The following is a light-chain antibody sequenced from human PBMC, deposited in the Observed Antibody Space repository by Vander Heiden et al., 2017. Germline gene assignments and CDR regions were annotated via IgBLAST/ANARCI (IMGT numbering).Light chain of an antibody. CDR2: DDT. J-gene: IGLJ1*01. CDR3: QVWDSATDSQV. CDR1: NITSKR. Sequence: YLLTQQPSVAVAPGQTATVTCGGTNITSKRVHWCQQRPGQAPLLVLYDDTERPSGIPERFSGSTSGNTATLAIRRVEAGDEADYYCQVWDSATDSQVFGSGTFVTVL. V-gene: IGLV3-21*02.